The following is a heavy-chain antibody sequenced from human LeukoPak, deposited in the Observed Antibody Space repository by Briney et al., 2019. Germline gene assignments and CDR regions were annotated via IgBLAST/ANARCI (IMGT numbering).Heavy chain of an antibody. CDR1: GFTFSSYG. Sequence: GGSLRLSCAASGFTFSSYGMSWVRQAPGKGLEWVSAISGSGGSTYYADSVKGRFTISRDNSKNTMYLEMNSLRAEDTAIYYCVKQQVPGSAFYDYWGQGTLVTVSS. CDR3: VKQQVPGSAFYDY. J-gene: IGHJ4*02. V-gene: IGHV3-23*01. D-gene: IGHD3-10*01. CDR2: ISGSGGST.